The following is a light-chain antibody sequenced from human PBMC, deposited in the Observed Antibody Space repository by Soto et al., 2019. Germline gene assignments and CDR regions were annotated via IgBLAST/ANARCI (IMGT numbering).Light chain of an antibody. Sequence: DIQMTQSPSTLSDSVGHRDMITCRASQNSDNRMAWYQQRPGKAPKLLIYWASTLESGVPSRFSGSGSGTEFTLSISSLQPDDFATYYCQHFYTDSPCTFGQGTKVEIK. V-gene: IGKV1-5*03. CDR3: QHFYTDSPCT. J-gene: IGKJ1*01. CDR2: WAS. CDR1: QNSDNR.